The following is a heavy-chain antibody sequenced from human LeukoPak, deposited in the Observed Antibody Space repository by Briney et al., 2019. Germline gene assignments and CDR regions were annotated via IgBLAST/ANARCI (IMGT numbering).Heavy chain of an antibody. D-gene: IGHD5-18*01. Sequence: PSETLSLTCNVSGGSVSSSSYYWGWIRQPPGKGLEWIGSIYYSGITYYNTSLKSRVTMAVDTSKDQISLHLSSVTAADTAVYYCARRTVDTSLVTWFDPWGQGTLVVVSS. CDR1: GGSVSSSSYY. CDR3: ARRTVDTSLVTWFDP. CDR2: IYYSGIT. V-gene: IGHV4-39*01. J-gene: IGHJ5*02.